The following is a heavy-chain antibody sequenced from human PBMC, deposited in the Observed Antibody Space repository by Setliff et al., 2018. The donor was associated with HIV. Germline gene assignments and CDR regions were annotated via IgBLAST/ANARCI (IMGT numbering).Heavy chain of an antibody. CDR3: ARDAGPHYGSGPPLEY. CDR1: GGSISRYY. V-gene: IGHV4-4*07. Sequence: LSLTCTVSGGSISRYYWSWIRQPAGKGLEWIGRIYPSGNINYNPSLKSRLTMSIDTSKNQFSLKLSSVTATDTAVYYCARDAGPHYGSGPPLEYWGQGIQVTVSS. CDR2: IYPSGNI. D-gene: IGHD3-10*01. J-gene: IGHJ4*02.